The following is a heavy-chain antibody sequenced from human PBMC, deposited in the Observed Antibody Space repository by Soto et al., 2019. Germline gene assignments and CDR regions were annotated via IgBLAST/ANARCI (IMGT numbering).Heavy chain of an antibody. CDR1: GGTFSSYA. Sequence: SVKVSCKASGGTFSSYAISWVRQAPGRGLEWMGGIIPIFGTANYAQKFQGRVAITADESTSTAYMELSSLRSEDTAVYYCARDLVGIVVVPAAMGYYYGMDVWGQGTTVTVSS. CDR3: ARDLVGIVVVPAAMGYYYGMDV. D-gene: IGHD2-2*03. CDR2: IIPIFGTA. J-gene: IGHJ6*02. V-gene: IGHV1-69*13.